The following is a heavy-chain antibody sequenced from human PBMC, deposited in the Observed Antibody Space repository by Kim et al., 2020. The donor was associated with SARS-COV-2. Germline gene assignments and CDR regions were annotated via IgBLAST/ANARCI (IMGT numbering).Heavy chain of an antibody. CDR2: ISSSSSYT. V-gene: IGHV3-11*05. Sequence: GGSLRLSCAASGFTFSDYYMSWIRQAPGKGLEWVSYISSSSSYTNYADSVKGRFTISRDNAKNSLYLQMNSLRAEDTAVYYCARDLNDSSGYYGYYYYGMDVWGQGTTVTVSS. CDR3: ARDLNDSSGYYGYYYYGMDV. J-gene: IGHJ6*02. D-gene: IGHD3-22*01. CDR1: GFTFSDYY.